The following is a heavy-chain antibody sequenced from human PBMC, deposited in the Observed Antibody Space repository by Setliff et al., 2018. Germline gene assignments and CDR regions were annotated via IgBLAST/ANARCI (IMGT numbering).Heavy chain of an antibody. CDR3: AKVDIDYIMTRDNTWQYIFYTDV. CDR2: INYSGST. D-gene: IGHD5-12*01. CDR1: GDSLSSGTQY. J-gene: IGHJ6*03. Sequence: SETLSLTCSVLGDSLSSGTQYWAWIRQPPGKGLEWIGNINYSGSTYYNPSLKSRVTMSVDASRDQVSLKVTSVTAEDTAVYYCAKVDIDYIMTRDNTWQYIFYTDVWGRGTTVTVSS. V-gene: IGHV4-39*01.